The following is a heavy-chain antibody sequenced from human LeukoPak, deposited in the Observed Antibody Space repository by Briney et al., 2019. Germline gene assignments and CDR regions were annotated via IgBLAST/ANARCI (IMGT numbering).Heavy chain of an antibody. V-gene: IGHV1-18*01. CDR3: ARVPVPSPPAGIGGYYFDY. D-gene: IGHD6-13*01. CDR1: GYTFTSYG. CDR2: ISAYNGNT. J-gene: IGHJ4*02. Sequence: ASVKVSCKASGYTFTSYGISRVRQAPGQGLEWMGWISAYNGNTNYAQKLQGRVTMTTDTSTSTAYMELRSLISDDTAVYYCARVPVPSPPAGIGGYYFDYWGQGTLVTVSS.